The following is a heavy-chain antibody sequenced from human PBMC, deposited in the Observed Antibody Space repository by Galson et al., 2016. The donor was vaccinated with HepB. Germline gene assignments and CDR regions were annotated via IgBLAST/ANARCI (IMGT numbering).Heavy chain of an antibody. D-gene: IGHD6-19*01. CDR2: ISRSSNFI. Sequence: CAASAFSFSSYTMNWVRQAPGKGLEWVSSISRSSNFIYYADSVKGRFTISRDNAKNSLYLQMNSLRAEDTAVYYCARAIAVAVVDYWGQGTLVTVSS. J-gene: IGHJ4*02. CDR1: AFSFSSYT. CDR3: ARAIAVAVVDY. V-gene: IGHV3-21*01.